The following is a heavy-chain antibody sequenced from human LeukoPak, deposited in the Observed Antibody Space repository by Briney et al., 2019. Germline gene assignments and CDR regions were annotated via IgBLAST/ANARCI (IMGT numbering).Heavy chain of an antibody. Sequence: GESLKISCKGSGYSFTSYWIGWVRQMPGKGVGWLGINYPDDCDTRYCASFQAHVTISADKSLSTAYLQWSTLKASDTAMYYCAGSSIADRTFDYWGQGTLVTVSS. CDR2: NYPDDCDT. J-gene: IGHJ4*02. D-gene: IGHD6-6*01. V-gene: IGHV5-51*01. CDR3: AGSSIADRTFDY. CDR1: GYSFTSYW.